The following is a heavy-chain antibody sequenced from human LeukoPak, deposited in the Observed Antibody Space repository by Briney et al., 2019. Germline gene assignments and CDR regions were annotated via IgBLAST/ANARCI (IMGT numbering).Heavy chain of an antibody. V-gene: IGHV3-15*01. Sequence: GGSLRLSCAASGFTFSSYGMSWGRQAPGKGLEWVGRIKTESEGGAIDYSALVKGRFTISRDDSKSTVYLQMSGLQSEDSAVYYCTTGLGRTNDDYWGQGTLVTVSS. CDR2: IKTESEGGAI. J-gene: IGHJ4*02. CDR3: TTGLGRTNDDY. D-gene: IGHD2-2*01. CDR1: GFTFSSYG.